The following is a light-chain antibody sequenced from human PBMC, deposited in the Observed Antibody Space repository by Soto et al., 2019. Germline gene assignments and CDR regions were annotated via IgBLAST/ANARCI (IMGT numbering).Light chain of an antibody. CDR3: QQYSNWPVT. J-gene: IGKJ4*01. CDR2: DAS. V-gene: IGKV3-15*01. CDR1: QTVTNR. Sequence: ERVMTQSPATLSVSPGERVVLSCRATQTVTNRLAWYQQKPGQAPRLLIYDASIRATGIPARFSGSGSGTEFTLTISSLQSEDFGLYYCQQYSNWPVTFGGGTKAEIK.